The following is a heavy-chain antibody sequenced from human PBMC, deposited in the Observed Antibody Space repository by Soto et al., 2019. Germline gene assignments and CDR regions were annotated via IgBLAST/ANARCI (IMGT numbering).Heavy chain of an antibody. CDR2: INHLETT. CDR1: GAAITYGGYS. CDR3: ASGGWSDSFDY. J-gene: IGHJ4*02. Sequence: TLCLTCTXPGAAITYGGYSWSWIRQTPGKGLEWIGYINHLETTFYNPSFESRLTLSIDRAKNQFSLNLNSMSAADRAVYFCASGGWSDSFDYWGQGILVTVSS. V-gene: IGHV4-30-2*01.